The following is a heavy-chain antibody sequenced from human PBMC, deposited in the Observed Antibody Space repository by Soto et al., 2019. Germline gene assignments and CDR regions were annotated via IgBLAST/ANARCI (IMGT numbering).Heavy chain of an antibody. CDR1: GGTFSSYA. D-gene: IGHD2-15*01. J-gene: IGHJ3*02. CDR3: ARGGIVVVVAATIDDAFDI. V-gene: IGHV1-69*13. CDR2: IIPIFGTA. Sequence: SVKVSCKASGGTFSSYAISWVRQAPGQGLEWMGGIIPIFGTANYAQKFQGRVTITADESTSTAYMELSSLRSEDTAVYYCARGGIVVVVAATIDDAFDIWGQGTMVTVS.